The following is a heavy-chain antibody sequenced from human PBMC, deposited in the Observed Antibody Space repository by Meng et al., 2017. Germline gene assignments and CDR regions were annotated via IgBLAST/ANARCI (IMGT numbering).Heavy chain of an antibody. V-gene: IGHV3-48*03. J-gene: IGHJ6*02. CDR3: ARFSDIVATIRYFLPSGYYYGMDV. D-gene: IGHD5-12*01. Sequence: GESLKISCAASGFTFSSYEMNWVRQAPGKGLEWVSYISSSGSTIYYADSAKGRFTISRDNAKNSLYLQMNSLRAEDTAVYYCARFSDIVATIRYFLPSGYYYGMDVWGQGTTVTVSS. CDR2: ISSSGSTI. CDR1: GFTFSSYE.